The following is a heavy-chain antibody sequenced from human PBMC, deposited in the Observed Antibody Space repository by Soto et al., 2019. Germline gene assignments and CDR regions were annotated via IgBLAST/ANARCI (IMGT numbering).Heavy chain of an antibody. D-gene: IGHD2-15*01. CDR3: AAELYSGGSCCSFDI. CDR1: GFAFSNSA. Sequence: ASVKVSCKTSGFAFSNSAVQWVRQARGQRLEWMGWIVVGSGSTNYEQRFQKRVTITRDMPTSTVHMELSCLRSEDTAVYYCAAELYSGGSCCSFDIWGQGTMVTVSS. J-gene: IGHJ3*02. V-gene: IGHV1-58*01. CDR2: IVVGSGST.